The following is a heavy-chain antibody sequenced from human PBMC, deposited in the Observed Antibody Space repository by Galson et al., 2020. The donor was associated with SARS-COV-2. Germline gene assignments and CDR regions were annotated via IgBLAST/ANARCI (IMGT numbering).Heavy chain of an antibody. CDR3: ATGPAERRGGWFDP. V-gene: IGHV1-24*01. D-gene: IGHD6-25*01. CDR1: GYTLTELS. Sequence: ASVKVSCKVSGYTLTELSMHWVRQAPGKGLEWMGGFDPEDGETIYAQKFQGRVTMTEDTSTDTAYMELSSLRSEDTAVYYCATGPAERRGGWFDPWGQGTLVTVSS. J-gene: IGHJ5*02. CDR2: FDPEDGET.